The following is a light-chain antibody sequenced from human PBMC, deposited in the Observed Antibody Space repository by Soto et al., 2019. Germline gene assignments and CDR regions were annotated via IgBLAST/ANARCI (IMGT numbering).Light chain of an antibody. CDR3: QQSYSPPPVT. Sequence: IQMTQSPSSRSASAGDSGTITFRASQSINRFLNWYQQKPGKAPKLLIYAASSLQSGVPSRFSGSGSGTDFTLTISSLQPEDFATYYCQQSYSPPPVTFGQGTRLEIK. CDR1: QSINRF. J-gene: IGKJ5*01. CDR2: AAS. V-gene: IGKV1-39*01.